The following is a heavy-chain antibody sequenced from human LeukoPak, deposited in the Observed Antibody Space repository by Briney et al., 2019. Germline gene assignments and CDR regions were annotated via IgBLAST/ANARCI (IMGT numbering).Heavy chain of an antibody. Sequence: GGSLRLSCAASGFTFSSYAMSWVRQAPGKGLEWVSLISGSGASTYYADSVKGRFTSSRDSSKRTVYLHMNSLRAEDTAVYYCAKNGEHHYYMDVLGKGTTVTVSS. D-gene: IGHD2-8*01. CDR2: ISGSGAST. CDR1: GFTFSSYA. CDR3: AKNGEHHYYMDV. V-gene: IGHV3-23*01. J-gene: IGHJ6*03.